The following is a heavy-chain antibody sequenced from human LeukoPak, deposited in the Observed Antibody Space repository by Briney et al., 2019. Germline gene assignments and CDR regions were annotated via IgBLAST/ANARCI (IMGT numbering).Heavy chain of an antibody. CDR2: IWYDGSNK. CDR3: ATDRGYSYGWN. V-gene: IGHV3-33*01. Sequence: GGSLRLSCAASGFTFSSYGMHWVRQAPGKGLEWVAVIWYDGSNKYYADSVKGRFTISRDNSKNTLCLQMNSLRAEDTAVYYCATDRGYSYGWNWGQGTLVTVSS. D-gene: IGHD5-18*01. CDR1: GFTFSSYG. J-gene: IGHJ4*02.